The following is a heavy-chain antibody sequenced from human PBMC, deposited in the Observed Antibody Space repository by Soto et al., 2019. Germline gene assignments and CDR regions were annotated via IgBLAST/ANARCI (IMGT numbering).Heavy chain of an antibody. CDR3: ARGQEGVVATH. V-gene: IGHV4-34*01. Sequence: VQLQQWGAGLLKPSETLSLNCAVTGGSLSGYYWSWIRQPPGKGLEWIGEVKDGGHTNYSPSRRGXXTXSXXTSNNQFSLRLNSVTAADTGVYYCARGQEGVVATHWDQGSLVTVSS. CDR1: GGSLSGYY. D-gene: IGHD5-12*01. J-gene: IGHJ4*02. CDR2: VKDGGHT.